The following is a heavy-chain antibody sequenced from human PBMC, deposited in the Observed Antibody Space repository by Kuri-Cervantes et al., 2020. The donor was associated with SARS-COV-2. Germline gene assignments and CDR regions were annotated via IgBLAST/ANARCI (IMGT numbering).Heavy chain of an antibody. CDR3: AKGIAVASTGGFDY. D-gene: IGHD6-19*01. CDR2: IRYDGSNK. V-gene: IGHV3-30*02. CDR1: GFTFSSYG. Sequence: LSLTCAASGFTFSSYGMHWVRQAPGKGLEWVAFIRYDGSNKYYADSVKGRFTISRDNSKNTLYLQMNSLRAEDTAVYYCAKGIAVASTGGFDYWGQGTLVTVSS. J-gene: IGHJ4*02.